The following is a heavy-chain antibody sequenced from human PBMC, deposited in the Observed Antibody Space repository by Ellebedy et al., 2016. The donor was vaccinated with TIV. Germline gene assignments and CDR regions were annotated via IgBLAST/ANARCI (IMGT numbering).Heavy chain of an antibody. Sequence: SETLSLXCTVSGGSVSDGFTSSTDYYWSWIRQHPGKGLEWIGYIYHSGTTYYNPSLKSRVNTSVDTSKNQVSLRLRSVTAADTAVYYCARDQVVRGGYHGMDVWGQGTTVTVSS. CDR1: GGSVSDGFTSSTDYY. CDR2: IYHSGTT. CDR3: ARDQVVRGGYHGMDV. J-gene: IGHJ6*02. D-gene: IGHD3-10*01. V-gene: IGHV4-31*03.